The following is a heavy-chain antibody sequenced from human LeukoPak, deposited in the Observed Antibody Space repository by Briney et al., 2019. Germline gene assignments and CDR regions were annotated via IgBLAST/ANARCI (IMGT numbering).Heavy chain of an antibody. Sequence: GGSLRLSCAASGFTFSSYAMSWVRQAPGKGLEWVSTISGSGSRTYYADSVKGRFTISRDNSKNTLYLQMNSLRAEDTAAYYCAKNGYSAADWFDPWGQGTLVTVSS. CDR3: AKNGYSAADWFDP. V-gene: IGHV3-23*01. D-gene: IGHD1-1*01. CDR1: GFTFSSYA. J-gene: IGHJ5*02. CDR2: ISGSGSRT.